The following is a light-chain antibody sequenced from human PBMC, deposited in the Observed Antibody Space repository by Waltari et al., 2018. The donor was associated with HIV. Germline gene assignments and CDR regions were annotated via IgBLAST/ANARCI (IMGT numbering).Light chain of an antibody. Sequence: QSALTQPASVSGSPGQSITISCTGTSSDVGGYNYVSWYQQHPGKAPKLIIYEVINRPSGVSKRSSGSKSGNTASLTISGLQAEDEADYYCSSYTSTTTWVFGGGTKLTVL. CDR2: EVI. CDR1: SSDVGGYNY. CDR3: SSYTSTTTWV. V-gene: IGLV2-14*01. J-gene: IGLJ3*02.